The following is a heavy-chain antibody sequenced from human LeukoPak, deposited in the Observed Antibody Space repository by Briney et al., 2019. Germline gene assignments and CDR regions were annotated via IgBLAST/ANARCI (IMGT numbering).Heavy chain of an antibody. CDR2: ISSSGGST. CDR3: AKDRYSSGWYSPINY. J-gene: IGHJ4*02. V-gene: IGHV3-23*01. Sequence: SGGSLRLSCAASGFTFSSYAMSWVRQAPVKGLEWVSAISSSGGSTYYADSVKGRFTISRDNSKNTLYLQMNSLRAEDTAVYYCAKDRYSSGWYSPINYWGQGTLVTVSS. D-gene: IGHD6-19*01. CDR1: GFTFSSYA.